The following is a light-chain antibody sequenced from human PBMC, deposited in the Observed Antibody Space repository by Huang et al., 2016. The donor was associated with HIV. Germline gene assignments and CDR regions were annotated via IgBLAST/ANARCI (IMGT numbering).Light chain of an antibody. CDR2: AAS. CDR3: QESYSTPWT. Sequence: DIQMTQSPSSQSASVGDRVTIPCRASQNIRNYLTWYQQKPGKAPNLLIYAASTLQTGVPSRFSGSRSGTDFTLTISSLQPEDFATYYCQESYSTPWTFGQGTKVEI. V-gene: IGKV1-39*01. CDR1: QNIRNY. J-gene: IGKJ1*01.